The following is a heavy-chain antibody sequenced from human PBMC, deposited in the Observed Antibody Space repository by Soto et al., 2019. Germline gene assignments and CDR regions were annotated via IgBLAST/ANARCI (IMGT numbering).Heavy chain of an antibody. Sequence: GGSLRLSCAASGFTFSSYSMNWVRQSPGKGLEWVSSISSSSSYIYYADSVKGRFTISRDNAKNSLYLQTNSLRAEDTAVYYCARDQAAAGRKMTYYYYGMDVWGQGTTVTVSS. D-gene: IGHD6-13*01. CDR1: GFTFSSYS. J-gene: IGHJ6*02. CDR2: ISSSSSYI. CDR3: ARDQAAAGRKMTYYYYGMDV. V-gene: IGHV3-21*01.